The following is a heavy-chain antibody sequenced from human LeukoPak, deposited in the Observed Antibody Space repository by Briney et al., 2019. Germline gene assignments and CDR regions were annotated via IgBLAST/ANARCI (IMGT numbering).Heavy chain of an antibody. D-gene: IGHD1-7*01. J-gene: IGHJ3*02. Sequence: PGGSLRLSCAASGFTFSTFWMHWVRQTPGKGLVWVSRISNDGSTTHYADSVKGRFTITRDNAKNTLYLQMNSLRVEDTAVYYCTRDRGRYKWNYGPTDAFDIWGQGTMVTVSS. V-gene: IGHV3-74*01. CDR3: TRDRGRYKWNYGPTDAFDI. CDR2: ISNDGSTT. CDR1: GFTFSTFW.